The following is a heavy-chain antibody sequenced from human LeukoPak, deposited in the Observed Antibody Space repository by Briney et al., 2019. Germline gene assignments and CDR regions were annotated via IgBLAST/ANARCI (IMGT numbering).Heavy chain of an antibody. CDR1: VFTFSNLF. CDR2: ITGDGSST. J-gene: IGHJ4*02. D-gene: IGHD2/OR15-2a*01. Sequence: PGGSLRLSCTLSVFTFSNLFMHWVRQVPGEGPVWVSRITGDGSSTSYAGSVNDRFTISKDNAKNTLYLQMNSLRAEDTSLYYCVRLYAYGGQGTLVTVSS. CDR3: VRLYAY. V-gene: IGHV3-74*01.